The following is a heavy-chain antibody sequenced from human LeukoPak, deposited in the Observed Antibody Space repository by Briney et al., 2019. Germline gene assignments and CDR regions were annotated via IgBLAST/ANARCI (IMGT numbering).Heavy chain of an antibody. V-gene: IGHV4-59*12. Sequence: SETLSLTCTVSGGSISSYYWSWIRQPPGKGLEWIGYIYYSGSTNYNPSLKSRVTISVDPSKNQFSLKLSSVTAADTAVYYCARGNYYGSGSYYQNWFDPWGQGTLVTVSS. J-gene: IGHJ5*02. CDR3: ARGNYYGSGSYYQNWFDP. CDR1: GGSISSYY. D-gene: IGHD3-10*01. CDR2: IYYSGST.